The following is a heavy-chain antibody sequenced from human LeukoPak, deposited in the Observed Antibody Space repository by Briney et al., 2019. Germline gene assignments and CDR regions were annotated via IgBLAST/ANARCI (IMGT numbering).Heavy chain of an antibody. J-gene: IGHJ4*02. D-gene: IGHD6-13*01. CDR3: AKTRPLDSSSWSHGDY. CDR2: IYSGGST. Sequence: GGSLRLSCAASGFTVSSNYMSWVRQAPGKGLEWVSAIYSGGSTYYADSVKGRFTISRDNSKNTLYLQMNSLRAEDTAVYYCAKTRPLDSSSWSHGDYWGQGTLVTVSS. V-gene: IGHV3-53*01. CDR1: GFTVSSNY.